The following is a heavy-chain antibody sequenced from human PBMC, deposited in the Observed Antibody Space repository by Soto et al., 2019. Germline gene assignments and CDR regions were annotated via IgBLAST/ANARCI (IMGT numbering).Heavy chain of an antibody. CDR2: IHTYNGNT. CDR3: ARDSDYILAH. CDR1: GYTFTSYG. V-gene: IGHV1-18*01. Sequence: QVQLVQSGGEVKKPGASVKVSCKASGYTFTSYGISWVRQAPGQGLEWVGWIHTYNGNTNFAQKLQGRVTLTTDTTRSAAYMKLRSVRSDDTAVYYCARDSDYILAHWGQGTLVTGSS. J-gene: IGHJ4*02. D-gene: IGHD4-17*01.